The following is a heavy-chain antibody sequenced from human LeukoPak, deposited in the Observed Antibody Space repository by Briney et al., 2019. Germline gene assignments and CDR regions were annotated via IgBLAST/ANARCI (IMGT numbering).Heavy chain of an antibody. CDR2: ISSSGSTI. J-gene: IGHJ6*03. CDR1: GFSISSYE. Sequence: VGSLRLSCAASGFSISSYEMSWVRQAPGKGLEWVSYISSSGSTIYYADSVKGRFTISRDNAKNSLYLRMNSLRAEDTAVYYCARVELAPYYYYMDVWGKGTTVTVSS. V-gene: IGHV3-48*03. CDR3: ARVELAPYYYYMDV. D-gene: IGHD1-7*01.